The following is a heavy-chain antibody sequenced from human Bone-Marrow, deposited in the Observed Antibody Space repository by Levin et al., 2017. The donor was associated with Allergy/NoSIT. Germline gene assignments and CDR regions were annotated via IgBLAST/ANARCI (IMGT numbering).Heavy chain of an antibody. CDR2: IKQDGSEK. CDR3: ARVGGTLPNYGMDV. V-gene: IGHV3-7*01. D-gene: IGHD3-10*01. Sequence: GESLKISCAASGFTFSSYWMSWVRQAPGKGLEWVANIKQDGSEKYYVDSVKGRFTISRDNAKNSLYLQMNSLRAEDTAVYYCARVGGTLPNYGMDVWGQGTTVTVSS. J-gene: IGHJ6*02. CDR1: GFTFSSYW.